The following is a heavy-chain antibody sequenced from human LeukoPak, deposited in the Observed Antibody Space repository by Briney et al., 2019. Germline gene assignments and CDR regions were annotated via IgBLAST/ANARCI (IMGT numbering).Heavy chain of an antibody. CDR3: AKEGYSSGWSYFDD. CDR1: GFTFSSYG. V-gene: IGHV3-30*18. Sequence: GGSLRLSCAASGFTFSSYGMHWVREAPGKGLEWVAVISYDGSNKYYADSVKGRFTISRDNSKNTLYLQMNSLRAEDTAVYHCAKEGYSSGWSYFDDWGQGTLVTVSS. D-gene: IGHD6-19*01. J-gene: IGHJ4*02. CDR2: ISYDGSNK.